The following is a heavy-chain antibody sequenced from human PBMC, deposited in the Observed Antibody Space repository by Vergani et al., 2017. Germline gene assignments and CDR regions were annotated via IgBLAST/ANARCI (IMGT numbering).Heavy chain of an antibody. CDR3: TSGSWSTPDY. CDR1: GFTFSGSA. V-gene: IGHV3-73*01. CDR2: IRSKANSYAT. D-gene: IGHD3-3*01. J-gene: IGHJ4*02. Sequence: EVQLVESGGGLVQPGGSLRPPCAASGFTFSGSAMHWVRQASGKGLEWVGRIRSKANSYATAYAASVKGRFTISRDDSKNTAYLQMNSLKTEDTAVYYCTSGSWSTPDYWGQGTLVTVSS.